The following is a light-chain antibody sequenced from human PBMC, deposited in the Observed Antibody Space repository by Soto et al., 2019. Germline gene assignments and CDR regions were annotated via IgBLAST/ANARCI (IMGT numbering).Light chain of an antibody. CDR3: QTWDTGIRV. CDR2: LNSDGSH. V-gene: IGLV4-69*01. J-gene: IGLJ2*01. CDR1: SGHSNYA. Sequence: QLVLTQSPSASASLGASVNLTCTLSSGHSNYAIAWHQQQPEKGPRYLMKLNSDGSHSKGDGIPDRVSGSSSGAERYLTISRLQSEDEADYYCQTWDTGIRVFGGGTKLTVL.